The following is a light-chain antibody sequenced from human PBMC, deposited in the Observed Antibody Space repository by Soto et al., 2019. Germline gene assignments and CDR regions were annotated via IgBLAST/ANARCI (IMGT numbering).Light chain of an antibody. CDR1: QSGFSI. CDR2: GAS. V-gene: IGKV3-20*01. CDR3: RQYGSSRT. Sequence: EIVFTQSPGTLSLSPGEGATLSCRASQSGFSILAWYQQKPGQAPRLLNSGASTRATGIPDRVSGSGAGAYFNLTISGLEPADFGVYYCRQYGSSRTFGQGTRLEIK. J-gene: IGKJ5*01.